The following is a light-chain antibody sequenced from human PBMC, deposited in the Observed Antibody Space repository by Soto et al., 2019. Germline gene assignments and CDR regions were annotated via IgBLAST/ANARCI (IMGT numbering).Light chain of an antibody. CDR2: TAS. CDR1: QGISNW. V-gene: IGKV1-12*01. Sequence: IHRPHSHSSVSASVGDRVTITCLASQGISNWLAWFQQKPGKAPKLLIYTASRLQSGVPSRFSGSGSGTDFTLTISSLQPEDFATYYCQQSTSCPISFGQGAKLDI. CDR3: QQSTSCPIS. J-gene: IGKJ1*01.